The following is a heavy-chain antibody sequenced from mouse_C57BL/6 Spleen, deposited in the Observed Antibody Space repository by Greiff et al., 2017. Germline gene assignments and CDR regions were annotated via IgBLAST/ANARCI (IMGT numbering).Heavy chain of an antibody. V-gene: IGHV5-6*01. CDR3: ARHSEGYYTFSWFGY. Sequence: EVQLVESGGDLVKPGGSLKLSCAASGFTFSSYGMSWVRQTPDKRLEWVATISSGGSYTYYPDSVKGRFTISRDNDKNTLYLQMSSLKSEDTAMYYWARHSEGYYTFSWFGYWGPGTLVTVSA. J-gene: IGHJ3*01. CDR2: ISSGGSYT. CDR1: GFTFSSYG. D-gene: IGHD2-3*01.